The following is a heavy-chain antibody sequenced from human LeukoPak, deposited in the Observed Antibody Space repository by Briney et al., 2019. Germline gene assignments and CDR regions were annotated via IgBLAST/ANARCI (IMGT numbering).Heavy chain of an antibody. D-gene: IGHD3-10*02. CDR3: AELGITMIGGV. CDR2: ISSSGSTI. CDR1: GFTFSYYE. J-gene: IGHJ6*04. Sequence: GGSLRLSCAASGFTFSYYEMNWVRQAPGKGLEWVSYISSSGSTIYYADSVKGRFTISRDNAKNSLYLQMNSLRAEDTAVYYCAELGITMIGGVWGKGTTVTISS. V-gene: IGHV3-48*03.